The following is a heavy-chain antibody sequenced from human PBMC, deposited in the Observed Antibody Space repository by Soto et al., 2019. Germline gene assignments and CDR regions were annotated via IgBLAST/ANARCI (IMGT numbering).Heavy chain of an antibody. CDR3: ARDNCPAEAFDF. D-gene: IGHD2-21*01. V-gene: IGHV3-53*01. J-gene: IGHJ3*01. CDR2: FYSGGST. Sequence: EVQVVESGGGLIQPGGSLRLSCAASGFTVSSQYMSWVRQAPGKGLEWVSVFYSGGSTYYADSVKGRFTISRDNSENTVYLQMSSLRAEDTAVYYCARDNCPAEAFDFWGQGTMVTV. CDR1: GFTVSSQY.